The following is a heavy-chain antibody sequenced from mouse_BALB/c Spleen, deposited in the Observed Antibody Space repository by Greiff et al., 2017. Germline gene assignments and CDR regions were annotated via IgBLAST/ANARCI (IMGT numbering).Heavy chain of an antibody. CDR2: ISSGGST. CDR1: GFTFSSYA. D-gene: IGHD2-1*01. J-gene: IGHJ3*01. CDR3: ARGPYGNYGFAY. V-gene: IGHV5-6-5*01. Sequence: EVQVVESGGGLVKPGGSLKLSCAASGFTFSSYAMSWVRQTPEKRLEWVASISSGGSTYYPDSVKGRFTISRDNARNILYLQMSSLRSEDTAMYYCARGPYGNYGFAYWGQGTLVTVSA.